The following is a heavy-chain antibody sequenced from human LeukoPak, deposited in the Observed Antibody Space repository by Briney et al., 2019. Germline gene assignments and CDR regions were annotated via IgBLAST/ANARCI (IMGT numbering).Heavy chain of an antibody. CDR1: GGSISRSRDY. D-gene: IGHD3-10*01. CDR3: ARARRYYGSDY. V-gene: IGHV4-39*07. Sequence: SETLSLTCTVSGGSISRSRDYWGWIRQPPGKGLEWIGSIYYSGSTYYNPSLKSRVTISGDTSKNQFSLKLSSVTAADTAVYYCARARRYYGSDYWGQGTLVTVSS. J-gene: IGHJ4*02. CDR2: IYYSGST.